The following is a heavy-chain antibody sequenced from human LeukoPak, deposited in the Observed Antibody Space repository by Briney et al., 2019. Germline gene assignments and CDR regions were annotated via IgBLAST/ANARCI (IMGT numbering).Heavy chain of an antibody. CDR2: ISSSSSYI. V-gene: IGHV3-21*01. CDR3: ARDRYCSSTSCYEDY. CDR1: GFTFSSYS. J-gene: IGHJ4*02. D-gene: IGHD2-2*01. Sequence: GGSLRLXCAASGFTFSSYSMNWVRQAPGKGLEWVSSISSSSSYIYYADSVKGRFTISRDNAKNSLYLQMNSLRAEDTAVYYCARDRYCSSTSCYEDYWGQGTLVTVSS.